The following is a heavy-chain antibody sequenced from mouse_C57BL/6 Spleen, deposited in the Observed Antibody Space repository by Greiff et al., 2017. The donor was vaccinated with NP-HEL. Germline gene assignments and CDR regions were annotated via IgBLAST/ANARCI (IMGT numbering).Heavy chain of an antibody. CDR1: GFTFTDYY. CDR2: IRNKANGYTT. D-gene: IGHD1-1*01. J-gene: IGHJ2*01. Sequence: EVKLMESGGGLVQPGGSLSLSCAASGFTFTDYYMSWVRQPPGKALEWLGFIRNKANGYTTEYSASVKGRFTISRDNSQSILYLQMNALRAEDSATYYCARIPAPIYYYGSSYVFDYWGQGTTLTVSS. V-gene: IGHV7-3*01. CDR3: ARIPAPIYYYGSSYVFDY.